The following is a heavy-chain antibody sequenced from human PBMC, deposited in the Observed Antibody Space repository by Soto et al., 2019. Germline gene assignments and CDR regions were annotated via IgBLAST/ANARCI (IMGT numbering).Heavy chain of an antibody. V-gene: IGHV4-30-4*01. Sequence: PSETLSLTCTVSGGSISSGDYYWSWIRQPPGKGLEWIGYIYYSGSTYYNPSLKSRVTISVDTSKNQFSLKLSSVTAADTAVFYCARGGQYYYDSSGYYNFDYWGQGTLVTVSS. J-gene: IGHJ4*02. CDR2: IYYSGST. D-gene: IGHD3-22*01. CDR3: ARGGQYYYDSSGYYNFDY. CDR1: GGSISSGDYY.